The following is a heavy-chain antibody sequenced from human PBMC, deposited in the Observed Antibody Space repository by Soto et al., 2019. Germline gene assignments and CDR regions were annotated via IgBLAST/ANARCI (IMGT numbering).Heavy chain of an antibody. J-gene: IGHJ5*02. V-gene: IGHV4-61*01. CDR2: IYYSGST. Sequence: SETLSLNCTVSVGSFSSGSYYWSWIRQPPGKGLEWIGYIYYSGSTNYNPSLKSRVTISVDTSKNQFSLKLSSVTAADTAVYYCARDDNSGSYGFDPWGQGTLVTVSS. CDR1: VGSFSSGSYY. CDR3: ARDDNSGSYGFDP. D-gene: IGHD1-26*01.